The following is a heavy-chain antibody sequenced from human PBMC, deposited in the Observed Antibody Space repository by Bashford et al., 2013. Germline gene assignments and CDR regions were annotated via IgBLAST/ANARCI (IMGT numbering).Heavy chain of an antibody. D-gene: IGHD3-3*01. CDR3: ARARDYDFWSGPGDY. V-gene: IGHV1-46*01. CDR2: INPSGGTT. J-gene: IGHJ4*02. CDR1: GYTFRSYY. Sequence: ASVKVSCKASGYTFRSYYMHWVRQAPGQGLEWMGIINPSGGTTEYAQKFQDRVTVTRDASTNTVYLELRGLTSEDTAVYYCARARDYDFWSGPGDYWGQGTLVTVSS.